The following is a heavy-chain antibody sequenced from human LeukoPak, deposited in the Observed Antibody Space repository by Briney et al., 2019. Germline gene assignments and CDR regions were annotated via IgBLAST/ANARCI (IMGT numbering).Heavy chain of an antibody. J-gene: IGHJ6*03. CDR2: INPNSGGT. CDR1: GYTFTGYY. D-gene: IGHD3-10*01. V-gene: IGHV1-2*02. Sequence: ASVKVSCKASGYTFTGYYMHWVRQAPGQGREWMGWINPNSGGTNYAQKFQGRVTMTRDTSISTAYMELSRLRADDTAVYYCAREPITMVRGTFIDVWGKGTTVTVSS. CDR3: AREPITMVRGTFIDV.